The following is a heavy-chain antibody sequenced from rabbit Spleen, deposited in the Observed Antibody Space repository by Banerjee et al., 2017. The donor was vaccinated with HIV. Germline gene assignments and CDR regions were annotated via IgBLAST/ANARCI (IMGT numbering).Heavy chain of an antibody. CDR1: GFSFSDKAV. Sequence: QEQLEESGGGLVKPEGSLTLTCKASGFSFSDKAVMCWVRQAPGKGLEWIACINVVTGKALYASWAKGRFTFSRTSSTTVTLQMTSLTVADTATYFCARDTASSFSSYGMDLWGPGTLVTVS. J-gene: IGHJ6*01. D-gene: IGHD6-1*01. V-gene: IGHV1S45*01. CDR2: INVVTGKA. CDR3: ARDTASSFSSYGMDL.